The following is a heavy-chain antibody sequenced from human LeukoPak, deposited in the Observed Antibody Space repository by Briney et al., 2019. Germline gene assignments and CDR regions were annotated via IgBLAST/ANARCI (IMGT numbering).Heavy chain of an antibody. J-gene: IGHJ4*02. CDR1: GFTFSSYN. Sequence: GGSLRLSCAASGFTFSSYNMNWVRQAPGKGLEWVSYISGRGNTIKYADSVKGRFTISRDNGKNSLYLHMSSLRAEDTAVYYCARDPPALEDFDYWGQGTQVTVYS. V-gene: IGHV3-48*04. CDR3: ARDPPALEDFDY. CDR2: ISGRGNTI.